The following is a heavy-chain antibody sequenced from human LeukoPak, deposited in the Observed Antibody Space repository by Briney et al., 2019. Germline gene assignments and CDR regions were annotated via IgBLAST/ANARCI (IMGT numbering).Heavy chain of an antibody. V-gene: IGHV3-23*01. D-gene: IGHD2-8*01. CDR3: EKVGYCTNNCFRTHDY. CDR1: GFSFSDSV. Sequence: GGSLRLSCVASGFSFSDSVMSWVRQAPGKGLEWVSAISGDAGVTYYAASVKGRFTISRDNSKNAVYLQMNSLRAVDTATYYCEKVGYCTNNCFRTHDYWGQGALVTVSS. CDR2: ISGDAGVT. J-gene: IGHJ4*02.